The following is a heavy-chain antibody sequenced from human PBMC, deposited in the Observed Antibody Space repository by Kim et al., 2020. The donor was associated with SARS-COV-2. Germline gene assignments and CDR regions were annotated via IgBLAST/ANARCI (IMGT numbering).Heavy chain of an antibody. J-gene: IGHJ3*02. Sequence: SETLSLTCTVSGGSISSYYWSWIRQPPGKGLEWIGYIYYSGSTNYNPSLKSRVTISADTSKNQFSLKLSTVTAADTAAYYCSRLGVYYDSIVGGLDIWG. CDR3: SRLGVYYDSIVGGLDI. CDR1: GGSISSYY. D-gene: IGHD3-22*01. V-gene: IGHV4-59*08. CDR2: IYYSGST.